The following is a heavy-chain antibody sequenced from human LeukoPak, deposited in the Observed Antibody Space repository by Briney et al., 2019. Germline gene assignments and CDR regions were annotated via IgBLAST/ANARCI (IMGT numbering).Heavy chain of an antibody. D-gene: IGHD6-13*01. CDR3: AREGGQQLVLRNYYYYGMDV. V-gene: IGHV4-4*07. CDR1: GGSFSGYY. J-gene: IGHJ6*02. CDR2: IYTSGST. Sequence: SETLSLTCAVYGGSFSGYYWTWIRQPAGKGLEWIGRIYTSGSTNYNPSLKSRVTMSVDTSKNQFSLKLSSVTAADTAVYYCAREGGQQLVLRNYYYYGMDVWGQGTTVTVSS.